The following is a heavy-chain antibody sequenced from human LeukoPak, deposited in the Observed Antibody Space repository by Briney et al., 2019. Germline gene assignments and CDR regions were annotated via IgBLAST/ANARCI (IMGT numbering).Heavy chain of an antibody. CDR3: ARDRLHYYGSGSYYP. CDR2: ISAYNGNT. D-gene: IGHD3-10*01. V-gene: IGHV1-18*01. J-gene: IGHJ5*02. CDR1: GYTFTSYG. Sequence: GASVKVSCKASGYTFTSYGISWVRQAPGQGLEWMGWISAYNGNTNYAQKLQGRVTMTADTSTSTAYMELRSLRSDDTAVYYCARDRLHYYGSGSYYPWGQGTLVTVSS.